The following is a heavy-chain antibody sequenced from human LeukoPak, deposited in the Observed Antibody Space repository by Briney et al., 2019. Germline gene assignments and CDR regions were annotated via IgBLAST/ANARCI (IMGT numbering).Heavy chain of an antibody. D-gene: IGHD3-22*01. CDR1: GFSFSSYA. Sequence: GGSLRLSCAASGFSFSSYAIHWVRQAPGKGLEWVALISYNGGKKDYADSVKGRFTIDRDNSKNTVYLQMNSLRPDDTAVYYCASAWHLGIVVVMLDSWGQGTLVTVSS. CDR2: ISYNGGKK. V-gene: IGHV3-30*04. CDR3: ASAWHLGIVVVMLDS. J-gene: IGHJ4*02.